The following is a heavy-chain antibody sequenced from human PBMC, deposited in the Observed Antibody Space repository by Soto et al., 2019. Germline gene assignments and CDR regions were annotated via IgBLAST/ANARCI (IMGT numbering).Heavy chain of an antibody. Sequence: PSGTLSLTCTVSCVSIFSYYCSWILQPPWKGLEWIGYIYYSGSTNYNPSLKSRVTISVDTSKNQFSLKLSSVTAADTAVYYCARDHDVELGTPLYGMDVWGQGTTVTVS. D-gene: IGHD1-26*01. CDR2: IYYSGST. CDR3: ARDHDVELGTPLYGMDV. J-gene: IGHJ6*02. CDR1: CVSIFSYY. V-gene: IGHV4-59*01.